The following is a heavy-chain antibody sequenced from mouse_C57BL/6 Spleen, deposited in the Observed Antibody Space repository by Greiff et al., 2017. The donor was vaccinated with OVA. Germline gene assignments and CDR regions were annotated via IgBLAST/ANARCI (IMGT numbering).Heavy chain of an antibody. CDR3: ARPPPLTTVVATDAMDD. Sequence: VQLQESGPELVKPGASVKISCKASGYAFSSSWMNWVKQRPGKGLEWIGRIYPGDGDTNYNGKFKGKATLTADKSSSTAYMQLSSLTSEDSAVYFCARPPPLTTVVATDAMDDWGQGTSVTVSS. V-gene: IGHV1-82*01. J-gene: IGHJ4*01. CDR2: IYPGDGDT. CDR1: GYAFSSSW. D-gene: IGHD1-1*01.